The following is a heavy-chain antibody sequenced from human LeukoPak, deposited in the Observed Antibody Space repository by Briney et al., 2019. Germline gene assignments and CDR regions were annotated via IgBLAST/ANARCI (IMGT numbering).Heavy chain of an antibody. Sequence: ASVKVSCKASGGTFSSYAISWVRQAPGQGLEWMGRIIPILGIANYAQKFQGRVTITADKSTSTVYMELSSLRSEDTAVYYCARDYDSSGYRYYYYGMDVWGQGTTVTVSS. CDR1: GGTFSSYA. D-gene: IGHD3-22*01. CDR3: ARDYDSSGYRYYYYGMDV. J-gene: IGHJ6*02. CDR2: IIPILGIA. V-gene: IGHV1-69*04.